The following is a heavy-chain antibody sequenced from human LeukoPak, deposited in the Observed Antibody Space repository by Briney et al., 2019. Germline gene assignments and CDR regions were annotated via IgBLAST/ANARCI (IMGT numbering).Heavy chain of an antibody. CDR1: GGSFSGYY. CDR3: ARGLLGYGPLDA. V-gene: IGHV4-34*01. CDR2: INHSGST. J-gene: IGHJ6*04. D-gene: IGHD5-18*01. Sequence: PSETLSLTCAVYGGSFSGYYWSWIRQPPGKGLEWIGEINHSGSTNYNPSLKSRVTISVDTSKNQFSLKLSSVTAADTAVYYCARGLLGYGPLDAWGKGTTVTVSS.